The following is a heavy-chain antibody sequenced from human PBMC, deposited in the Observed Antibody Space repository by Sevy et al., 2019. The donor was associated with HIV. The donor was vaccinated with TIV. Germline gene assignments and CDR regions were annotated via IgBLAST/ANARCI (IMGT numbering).Heavy chain of an antibody. CDR2: ISSSSSYI. CDR3: ARDRELLWFGEFDP. J-gene: IGHJ5*02. CDR1: GFTFSSYS. V-gene: IGHV3-21*01. D-gene: IGHD3-10*01. Sequence: GGSLRLSCAASGFTFSSYSMNWVRQAPGKGLEWVSSISSSSSYIYYAHSVKGRFTISRDNAKNSLYLQMNSLRAEDTAVYYCARDRELLWFGEFDPWGQGTLVTVSS.